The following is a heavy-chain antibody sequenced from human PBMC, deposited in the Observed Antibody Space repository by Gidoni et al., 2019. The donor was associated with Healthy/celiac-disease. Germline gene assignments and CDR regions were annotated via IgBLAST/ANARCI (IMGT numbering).Heavy chain of an antibody. V-gene: IGHV4-34*01. J-gene: IGHJ2*01. CDR3: AREIAVAGTRYFDL. CDR1: GGSFSGYY. D-gene: IGHD6-19*01. Sequence: VQLQQWGAGLLKPSETLSLTCAVYGGSFSGYYWSWIRQPPGKGLEWIGEINHSGSTNYNPSLKSRVTISVDTSKNQFSLKLSSVTAADTAVYYCAREIAVAGTRYFDLWGRGTLVTVSS. CDR2: INHSGST.